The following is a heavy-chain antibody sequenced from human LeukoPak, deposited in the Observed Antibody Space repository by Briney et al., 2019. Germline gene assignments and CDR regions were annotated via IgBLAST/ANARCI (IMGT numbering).Heavy chain of an antibody. CDR3: AKAPVTTCSGAYCYPFDY. Sequence: GGSLRLSCAASGFTFSSYGMHWVRQAPGKGLEWVAFIRYDGSNKYYADSVKGRFTISRDNSKNTLYLQMNRLRAEDAAVYYCAKAPVTTCSGAYCYPFDYWGQGTLVTVSS. J-gene: IGHJ4*02. CDR1: GFTFSSYG. CDR2: IRYDGSNK. V-gene: IGHV3-30*02. D-gene: IGHD2-21*01.